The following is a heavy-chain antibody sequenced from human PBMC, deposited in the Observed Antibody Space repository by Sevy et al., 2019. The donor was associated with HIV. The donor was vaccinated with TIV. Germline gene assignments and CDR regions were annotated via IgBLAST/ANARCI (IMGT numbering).Heavy chain of an antibody. V-gene: IGHV1-24*01. CDR2: FDPEDGET. J-gene: IGHJ6*02. CDR1: GYTLTELS. Sequence: ASVKVSCKVSGYTLTELSMHWVRQAPGKGLEWMGGFDPEDGETIYAQKFQGRVTMTEDTSTDTAYMELSSLRSEDTAVYYCATMVRGVMSGYYYYYGMDVWGQGTTVTISS. CDR3: ATMVRGVMSGYYYYYGMDV. D-gene: IGHD3-10*01.